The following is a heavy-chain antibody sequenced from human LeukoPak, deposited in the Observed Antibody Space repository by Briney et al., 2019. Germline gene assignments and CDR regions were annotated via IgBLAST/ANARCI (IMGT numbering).Heavy chain of an antibody. CDR2: IYYSGST. Sequence: PSETLSLTCTVSGGSISNYYWSWIRQPPGKGLEWSGYIYYSGSTNYNSSLKSRVTISVDTSKNQVSLKLSSVTAADTAVYYCARHPTALISYGFDPWGQGTLVTVSS. CDR1: GGSISNYY. V-gene: IGHV4-59*08. CDR3: ARHPTALISYGFDP. J-gene: IGHJ5*02. D-gene: IGHD5-18*01.